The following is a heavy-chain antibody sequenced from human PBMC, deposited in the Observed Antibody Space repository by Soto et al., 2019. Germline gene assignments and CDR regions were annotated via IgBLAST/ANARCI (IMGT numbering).Heavy chain of an antibody. CDR2: ISAYNGNT. D-gene: IGHD3-9*01. Sequence: ASLQVSCKTSGYTFTSYGISWVRQAAGQGLEWRGWISAYNGNTNYAQKLEARLTMTTDRSTSTAPMVLRSLRCEDRAMYYCARDRLRYFEWFLTTHLDDWGEGTLVTVS. J-gene: IGHJ4*02. V-gene: IGHV1-18*01. CDR1: GYTFTSYG. CDR3: ARDRLRYFEWFLTTHLDD.